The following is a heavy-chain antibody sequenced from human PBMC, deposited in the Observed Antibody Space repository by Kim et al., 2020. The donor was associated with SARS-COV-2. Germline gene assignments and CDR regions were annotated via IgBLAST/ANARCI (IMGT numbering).Heavy chain of an antibody. CDR3: ARDIRGSYYD. Sequence: ATYHPGSVKGRFTISRENAKNSLYLQMNSLGAGDTAVYYCARDIRGSYYDWGQGTLVTVSS. CDR2: AT. J-gene: IGHJ4*02. D-gene: IGHD1-26*01. V-gene: IGHV3-13*01.